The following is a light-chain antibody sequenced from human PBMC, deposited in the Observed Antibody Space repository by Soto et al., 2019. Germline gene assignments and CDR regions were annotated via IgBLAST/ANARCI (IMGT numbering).Light chain of an antibody. Sequence: DIVMTQSPLYLPVTPGERASISCRSSQSLLHSNGYNYLDWYLQKPGQSPQLLIYLGSYRASGVPERFSGSGSGTDFTLKISRVEAEDVGVYYCMQALQTPYTFGQGTKLEIK. CDR3: MQALQTPYT. CDR2: LGS. V-gene: IGKV2-28*01. CDR1: QSLLHSNGYNY. J-gene: IGKJ2*01.